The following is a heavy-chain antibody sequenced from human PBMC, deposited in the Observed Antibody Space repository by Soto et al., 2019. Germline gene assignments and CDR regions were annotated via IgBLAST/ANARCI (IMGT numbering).Heavy chain of an antibody. CDR3: AKDRPTTSSANIDV. Sequence: GGSLRLSCAASGFTFSTFAMSWVRQAPGKGLEWVATISGGGDGTYYADSVKGRFTISRDNSKNTMYLQMDSLRAEDTAVYYCAKDRPTTSSANIDVWGKGPTVTVPS. D-gene: IGHD6-6*01. CDR2: ISGGGDGT. J-gene: IGHJ6*01. V-gene: IGHV3-23*01. CDR1: GFTFSTFA.